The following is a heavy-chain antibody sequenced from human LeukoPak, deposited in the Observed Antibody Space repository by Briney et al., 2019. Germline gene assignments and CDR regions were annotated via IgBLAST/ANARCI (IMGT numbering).Heavy chain of an antibody. J-gene: IGHJ4*02. Sequence: PSETLSLTCAVSSYSISSGYYWSWFRQPPGKGLAWIGYIYYSGSTYYNPSLKSRVTISVDTSKNRFSLKLSSVTAADTAVYYCARADYYYGSGSTSDYWGQGTLVTVSS. CDR3: ARADYYYGSGSTSDY. CDR2: IYYSGST. CDR1: SYSISSGYY. V-gene: IGHV4-30-4*08. D-gene: IGHD3-10*01.